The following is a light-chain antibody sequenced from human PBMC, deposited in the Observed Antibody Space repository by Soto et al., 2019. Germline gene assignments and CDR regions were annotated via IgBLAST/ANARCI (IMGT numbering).Light chain of an antibody. CDR1: LSISRH. J-gene: IGKJ4*01. V-gene: IGKV3-15*01. CDR2: GAS. CDR3: QQYNNWPLT. Sequence: EIVVTQSPATLSVSPGARATLSCRASLSISRHLAWYQQKPGQAPRLLIYGASTGATGIPDRFSGSGSGTEFTLTSSSLQSEDVAVYYCQQYNNWPLTFGGGTKVEIK.